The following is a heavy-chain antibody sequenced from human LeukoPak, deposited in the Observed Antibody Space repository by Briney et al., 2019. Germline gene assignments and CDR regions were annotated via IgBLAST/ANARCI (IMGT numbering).Heavy chain of an antibody. V-gene: IGHV4-59*01. CDR2: IYYSGST. J-gene: IGHJ4*02. D-gene: IGHD3-22*01. CDR1: GGSISSYY. Sequence: PSETLSLTCTVSGGSISSYYWSWIRQPPGKGLEWIGYIYYSGSTNYNPSLKSRVTISVDTSKNQFSLKLSSVTAADTAMYYCARSHFYYDSSGYSDYWGQGTLVTVSS. CDR3: ARSHFYYDSSGYSDY.